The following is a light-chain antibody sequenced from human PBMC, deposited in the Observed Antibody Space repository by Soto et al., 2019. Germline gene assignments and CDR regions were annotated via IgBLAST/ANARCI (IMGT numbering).Light chain of an antibody. V-gene: IGLV2-23*01. CDR3: SSYADTNSFV. Sequence: QSALTQPASVSESPGQSITISCTGTNNDVGNYKLVSWFQHHLGKAPKLIIYEGTKRPSGVSNRFSASQSGNTASLTISGLQAEDEADYYCSSYADTNSFVFGTGTKVTVL. CDR2: EGT. CDR1: NNDVGNYKL. J-gene: IGLJ1*01.